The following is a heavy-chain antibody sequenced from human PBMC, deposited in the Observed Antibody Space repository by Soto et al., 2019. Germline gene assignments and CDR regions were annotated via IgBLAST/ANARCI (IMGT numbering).Heavy chain of an antibody. CDR1: GFTFSSYV. J-gene: IGHJ4*02. D-gene: IGHD2-2*01. CDR2: ISGSGSGT. V-gene: IGHV3-23*01. CDR3: AKDYARGIAVVPAYGN. Sequence: PGGSLRLSCAASGFTFSSYVMSWVRQAPGKGLEWVSAISGSGSGTYYADSVKGRFTISRDNSKNTLYLQMNSLRAEDTAVYYCAKDYARGIAVVPAYGNWGQGTLVTVSS.